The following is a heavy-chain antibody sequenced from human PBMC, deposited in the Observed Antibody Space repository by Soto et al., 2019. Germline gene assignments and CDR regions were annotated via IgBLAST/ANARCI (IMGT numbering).Heavy chain of an antibody. J-gene: IGHJ6*03. CDR2: MNPNSGNT. Sequence: QVQLVQSGAEVKKPGASVKVSCKASGYTFTSYDINWVRQATGQGLEWMGWMNPNSGNTGYAQKFQGRVTMTRNTSINTAYMELSSLRSEDTAVYYCARRFGEGTYYYYYYMDVWGKGTTVTVSS. CDR3: ARRFGEGTYYYYYYMDV. CDR1: GYTFTSYD. D-gene: IGHD3-10*01. V-gene: IGHV1-8*01.